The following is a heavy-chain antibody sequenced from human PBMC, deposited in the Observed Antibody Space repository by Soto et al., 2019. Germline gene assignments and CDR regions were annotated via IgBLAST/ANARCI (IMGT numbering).Heavy chain of an antibody. D-gene: IGHD3-3*01. Sequence: GGSLRLSCAASGFNFSSSAMHWVRQATGKGLEWVAVISYDGSNKYYADSVKGRFTISRDNSKNTLYLQMNSLRAEDTAVYYCARDKRDLRFLEWSYYFDYWGQGTLVTVSS. J-gene: IGHJ4*02. CDR1: GFNFSSSA. CDR3: ARDKRDLRFLEWSYYFDY. V-gene: IGHV3-30-3*01. CDR2: ISYDGSNK.